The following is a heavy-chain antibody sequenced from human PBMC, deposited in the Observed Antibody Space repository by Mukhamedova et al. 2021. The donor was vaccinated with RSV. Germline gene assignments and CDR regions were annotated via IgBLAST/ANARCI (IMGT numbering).Heavy chain of an antibody. CDR2: FDPEDGET. CDR3: ATESYPQARPRDYYYGMDV. V-gene: IGHV1-24*01. D-gene: IGHD2-21*01. J-gene: IGHJ6*02. Sequence: MGGFDPEDGETIYAQKFQGRVTMTEDTSTDTAYMELSSLRSEDTAVYYCATESYPQARPRDYYYGMDVWGQGTTVTVSS.